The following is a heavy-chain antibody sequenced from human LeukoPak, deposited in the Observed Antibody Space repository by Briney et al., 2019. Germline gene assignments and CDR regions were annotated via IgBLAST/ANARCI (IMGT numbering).Heavy chain of an antibody. V-gene: IGHV4-4*08. CDR2: IHNSGRT. D-gene: IGHD1-14*01. CDR3: ARRGTISSESYFDY. CDR1: GGSVSSYY. J-gene: IGHJ4*02. Sequence: SETLSLTCSVSGGSVSSYYWSWIRQSPGKGLEWIGYIHNSGRTNYNPSLKSRVTGFVDTSKNQVSLRLSSVTAADTAVYYCARRGTISSESYFDYWGQGALVTVSS.